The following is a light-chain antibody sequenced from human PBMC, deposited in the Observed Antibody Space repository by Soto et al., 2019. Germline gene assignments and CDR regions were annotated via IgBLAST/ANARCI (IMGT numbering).Light chain of an antibody. V-gene: IGKV3-15*01. Sequence: DIVLTQTPGTLSLSPVPSATLSFRASQSVRASLAWYQHKPGQAPKLLIYGASTWDTGIPARFSGSGSGTDFTLTISSLQSEDFSVYYCQQYSRWPTFGRGTKVDI. J-gene: IGKJ1*01. CDR2: GAS. CDR1: QSVRAS. CDR3: QQYSRWPT.